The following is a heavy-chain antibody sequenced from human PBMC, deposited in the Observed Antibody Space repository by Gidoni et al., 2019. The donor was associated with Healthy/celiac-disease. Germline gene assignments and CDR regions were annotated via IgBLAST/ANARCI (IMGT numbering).Heavy chain of an antibody. V-gene: IGHV3-9*01. CDR3: AKAQTLDV. CDR1: GFTFDDYA. J-gene: IGHJ6*02. CDR2: ISWNSGSI. Sequence: EVQLVESGGGLVQPGRSLRLSCSASGFTFDDYAMHWVRQAPGTGLEWVSGISWNSGSIGYADSVKGRFTISRDNAKNSLYLQMNSLRAEDTALYYCAKAQTLDVWGQGTTVTVSS.